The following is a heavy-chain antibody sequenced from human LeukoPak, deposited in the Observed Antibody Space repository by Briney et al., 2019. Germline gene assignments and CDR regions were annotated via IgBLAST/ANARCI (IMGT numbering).Heavy chain of an antibody. CDR3: AREGYSSSWNYFDY. D-gene: IGHD6-13*01. J-gene: IGHJ4*02. V-gene: IGHV1-18*01. CDR2: ISAYNGNT. CDR1: GYTFTSYV. Sequence: ASVKVSCKASGYTFTSYVINWVRQAPGQGLVWMGWISAYNGNTNYAQKLQGRVTMTTDTSTSTAYMELRSLRSDDTAVYYCAREGYSSSWNYFDYWGQGALVTVSS.